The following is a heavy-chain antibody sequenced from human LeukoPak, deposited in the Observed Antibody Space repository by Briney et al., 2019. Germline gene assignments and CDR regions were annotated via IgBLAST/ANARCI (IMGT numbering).Heavy chain of an antibody. CDR3: ARGGYSGYDRDAFDI. Sequence: PGGSLRLSCAASGFTVSSNYMSWVRQAPGKGLEWDPVIYSDDSTYYADSVKGRFTISRHNSKNTLYLQMNSLRAEDTAVYYCARGGYSGYDRDAFDIWGRGTMVTVSS. CDR2: IYSDDST. J-gene: IGHJ3*02. CDR1: GFTVSSNY. V-gene: IGHV3-53*04. D-gene: IGHD5-12*01.